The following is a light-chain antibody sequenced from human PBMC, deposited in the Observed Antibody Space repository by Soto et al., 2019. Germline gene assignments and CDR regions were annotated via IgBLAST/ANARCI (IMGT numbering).Light chain of an antibody. J-gene: IGKJ5*01. V-gene: IGKV1-5*03. CDR3: QQANSFPIT. CDR1: QTISSW. CDR2: KAS. Sequence: DIQMTQSPSTLSGSVGARVTITGRASQTISSWLAWYQQTPGKAPKILSYKASTLKSGVPSRFRGSGSGTNFTLTISSLKPEDFATYYCQQANSFPITFGQGTRLEIK.